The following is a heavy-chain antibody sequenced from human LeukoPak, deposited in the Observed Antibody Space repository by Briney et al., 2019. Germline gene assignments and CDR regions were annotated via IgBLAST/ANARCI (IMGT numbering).Heavy chain of an antibody. Sequence: PSETLSLTCTVPGGSISSGSYYWSWIRQSAGKGLEWIGRIYTSGSTNYNPSLKSRVTISVDTSKNQFSLKLSSVTAADTAVYYCARDLRYCSGGSCYSRWFDPWGQGTLVTVSS. V-gene: IGHV4-61*02. CDR1: GGSISSGSYY. CDR2: IYTSGST. CDR3: ARDLRYCSGGSCYSRWFDP. J-gene: IGHJ5*02. D-gene: IGHD2-15*01.